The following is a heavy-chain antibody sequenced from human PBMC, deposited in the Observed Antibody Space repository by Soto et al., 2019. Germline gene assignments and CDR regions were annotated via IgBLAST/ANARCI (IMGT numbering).Heavy chain of an antibody. D-gene: IGHD3-10*01. CDR3: ARHNYGSGSTYFDY. CDR1: GGSISSSNW. V-gene: IGHV4-4*02. CDR2: IYHSGST. J-gene: IGHJ4*02. Sequence: SETLSLTCAVSGGSISSSNWWSWVRQPPGKGLEWIGEIYHSGSTNYNPSLKSRVTISVDKSKNQFSLKLSSVTAADTAVYYCARHNYGSGSTYFDYWGQGTLVTVSS.